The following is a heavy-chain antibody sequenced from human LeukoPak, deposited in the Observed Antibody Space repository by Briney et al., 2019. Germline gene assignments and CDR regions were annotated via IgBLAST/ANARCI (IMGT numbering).Heavy chain of an antibody. CDR2: ISYDGSNK. V-gene: IGHV3-30*04. CDR1: GFTFSSYA. CDR3: AGAGYSYGYYYYGMDV. D-gene: IGHD5-18*01. Sequence: GGSLRLSCAASGFTFSSYAMHWVRQAPGKGLEWVAVISYDGSNKCYADSVKGRFTISRDNSKNTLYLQMNSLRAEDTAVYYCAGAGYSYGYYYYGMDVWGQGTTVTVSS. J-gene: IGHJ6*02.